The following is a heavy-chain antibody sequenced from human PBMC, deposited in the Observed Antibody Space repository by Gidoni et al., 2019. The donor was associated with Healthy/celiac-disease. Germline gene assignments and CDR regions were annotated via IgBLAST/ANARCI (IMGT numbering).Heavy chain of an antibody. CDR1: GGSISSSNW. CDR2: IYHSGST. J-gene: IGHJ4*02. D-gene: IGHD6-19*01. Sequence: QVQLQESGPGLVKPSGTLSLTCAVSGGSISSSNWWGWVRQPPGKGLEWIGEIYHSGSTNYNPSLKSRVTISVDKSKNQFSLKLSSVTAADTAVYYCARHPPASITHSSGWYSVWGQGTLVTVSS. CDR3: ARHPPASITHSSGWYSV. V-gene: IGHV4-4*02.